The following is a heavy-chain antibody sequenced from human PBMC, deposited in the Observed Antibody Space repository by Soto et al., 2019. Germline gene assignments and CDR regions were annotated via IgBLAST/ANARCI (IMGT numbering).Heavy chain of an antibody. V-gene: IGHV3-21*01. CDR2: ISSSSSYI. J-gene: IGHJ5*02. CDR3: ARDSGRDYIWGSYRPRGKDWFDP. CDR1: GFTFSSYS. D-gene: IGHD3-16*02. Sequence: GGSLRLSCAASGFTFSSYSMNWVRQAPGKGLEWVSSISSSSSYIYYADSVKGRFTISRDNAKNSLYLQMNSLRAEDTAVYYSARDSGRDYIWGSYRPRGKDWFDPWGQGTLVTVSS.